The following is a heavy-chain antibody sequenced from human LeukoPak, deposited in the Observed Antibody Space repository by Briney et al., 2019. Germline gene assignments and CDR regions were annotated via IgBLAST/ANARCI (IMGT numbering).Heavy chain of an antibody. CDR3: ANANIWFGELFP. CDR2: ISGSGGST. J-gene: IGHJ4*02. CDR1: GFTFSSYA. Sequence: GGSLRLSCAASGFTFSSYAMSWVRQAPGKELEWVSAISGSGGSTYYADSVKGRFTISRDNSKNTLYLQMNSLRAEDTAVYYCANANIWFGELFPWGQGTLVTVSS. V-gene: IGHV3-23*01. D-gene: IGHD3-10*01.